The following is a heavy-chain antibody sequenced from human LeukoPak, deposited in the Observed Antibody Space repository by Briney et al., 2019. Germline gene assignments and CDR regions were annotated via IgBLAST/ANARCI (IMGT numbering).Heavy chain of an antibody. CDR3: ARMDIVATIFDY. J-gene: IGHJ4*02. CDR2: IYYSGST. Sequence: KPSETLSLTCTVSGGYISSYSWSWIRQPPGKGLEWIGYIYYSGSTNYNPSLKSRVTISVDTSKNQFSLKLSSVTAADTAVYYCARMDIVATIFDYWGQGTLVTVSS. CDR1: GGYISSYS. D-gene: IGHD5-12*01. V-gene: IGHV4-59*08.